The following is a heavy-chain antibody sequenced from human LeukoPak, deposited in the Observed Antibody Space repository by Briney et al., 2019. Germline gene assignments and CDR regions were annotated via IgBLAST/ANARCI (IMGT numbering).Heavy chain of an antibody. CDR1: GFTFSSYW. CDR2: IKQDGSEK. CDR3: ARHLSGVTGYSYGRGIDY. J-gene: IGHJ4*02. V-gene: IGHV3-7*01. Sequence: GGSLRLSCAASGFTFSSYWMSWVRQAPGKGLEWVANIKQDGSEKYYVDSVKGRFTISRDNAKNSLYLQMNSLRAEDTAVYYCARHLSGVTGYSYGRGIDYWGQGTLVTVSS. D-gene: IGHD5-18*01.